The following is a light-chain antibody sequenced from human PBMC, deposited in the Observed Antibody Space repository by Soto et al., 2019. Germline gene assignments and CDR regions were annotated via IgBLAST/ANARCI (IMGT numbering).Light chain of an antibody. CDR2: HAS. CDR3: LQDINYPWT. V-gene: IGKV1-17*03. J-gene: IGKJ1*01. CDR1: QGISNY. Sequence: DIQMTQSPSAMSASVGDRFTITFRASQGISNYLAWFQQKPGTAPKVLIYHASNLQSGVPSRFSGSGSGTDFTLAISSLQPEDSATYYCLQDINYPWTFGQGTKWIS.